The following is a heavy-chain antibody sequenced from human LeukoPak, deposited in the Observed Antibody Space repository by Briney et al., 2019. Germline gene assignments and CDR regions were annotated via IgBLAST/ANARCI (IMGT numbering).Heavy chain of an antibody. CDR1: GGSFSGYY. CDR2: INHSGST. D-gene: IGHD2-2*01. V-gene: IGHV4-34*01. CDR3: ARPAMRAYRANWFDP. Sequence: SETLSLTCAVYGGSFSGYYWSWIRQPPGKGLEWIGEINHSGSTNYNPSLKSRVTISVDTSKNQFSLKLSSVTAADTAVYYCARPAMRAYRANWFDPWGQGTLVTVSS. J-gene: IGHJ5*02.